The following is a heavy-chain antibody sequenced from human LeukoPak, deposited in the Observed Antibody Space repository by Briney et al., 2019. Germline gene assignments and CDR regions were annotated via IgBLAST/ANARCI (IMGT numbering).Heavy chain of an antibody. J-gene: IGHJ4*02. V-gene: IGHV3-23*01. CDR1: GFTFDDYA. D-gene: IGHD5-12*01. CDR2: ISGSGGST. Sequence: GGSLRLSCAASGFTFDDYAMHWVRQAPGKGLEWVSAISGSGGSTYYADSVKGRFTISRDNSKNTLYLQMNSLRAEDTAVYYCDLSGYDFDYWGQGTLVTVSS. CDR3: DLSGYDFDY.